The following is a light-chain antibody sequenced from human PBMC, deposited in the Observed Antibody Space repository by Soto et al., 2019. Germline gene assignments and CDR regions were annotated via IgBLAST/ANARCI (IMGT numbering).Light chain of an antibody. J-gene: IGKJ3*01. CDR3: QQYNNWPL. CDR2: AAS. V-gene: IGKV3-15*01. CDR1: QSVSSY. Sequence: IVMTQSPATLSVSPGERATLSCRASQSVSSYLAWYQQNPGQAPRLLIYAASTRATGIPARFSGSGSGTEFTLIISSRQSEDFAVYYCQQYNNWPLFGPGTKVDIK.